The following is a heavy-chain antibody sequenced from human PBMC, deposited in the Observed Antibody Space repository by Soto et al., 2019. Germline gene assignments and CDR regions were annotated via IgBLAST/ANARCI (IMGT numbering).Heavy chain of an antibody. V-gene: IGHV1-18*04. Sequence: APVKASCKASGYTFTSYGISSVRQAPGQGLEWMGWISAYNGNTNYAQKLQGRVTMTTDTSTSTAYMELRSLRSDDTAVYYCARSGIAVATPNAFDIWGQGTMVTVSS. CDR3: ARSGIAVATPNAFDI. CDR1: GYTFTSYG. D-gene: IGHD6-19*01. J-gene: IGHJ3*02. CDR2: ISAYNGNT.